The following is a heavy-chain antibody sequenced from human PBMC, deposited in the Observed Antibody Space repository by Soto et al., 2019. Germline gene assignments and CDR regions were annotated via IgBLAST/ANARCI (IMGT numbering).Heavy chain of an antibody. CDR1: GFTFSSYA. J-gene: IGHJ4*02. CDR2: ISYDGSNK. D-gene: IGHD2-21*02. V-gene: IGHV3-30-3*01. CDR3: ARSGGGNSLFDY. Sequence: GGSLRLSCAASGFTFSSYAMHWVRQAPGKGLEWVAVISYDGSNKYYADSVKGRFTISRDNSKNTLYLQMNSLRAEDTAVYYCARSGGGNSLFDYWGQGTLVTVSS.